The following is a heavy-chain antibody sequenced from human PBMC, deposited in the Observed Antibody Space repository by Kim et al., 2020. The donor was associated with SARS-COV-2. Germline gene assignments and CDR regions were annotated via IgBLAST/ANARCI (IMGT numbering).Heavy chain of an antibody. CDR2: IKQDGSVK. J-gene: IGHJ4*02. D-gene: IGHD6-19*01. V-gene: IGHV3-7*01. Sequence: GGSLRLSCAASGFTFNDHWITWVRQSPETGPEWVANIKQDGSVKYYADSVRGRFSISRNNAKDVLYVRLDSLRVEDTAVYHCARGRYTSGWYPDYFDYWGQRTLVTVSS. CDR3: ARGRYTSGWYPDYFDY. CDR1: GFTFNDHW.